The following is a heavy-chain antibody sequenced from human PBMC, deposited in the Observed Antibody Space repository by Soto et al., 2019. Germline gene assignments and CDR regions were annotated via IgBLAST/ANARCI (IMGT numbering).Heavy chain of an antibody. CDR1: GDTFNDYY. D-gene: IGHD5-12*01. CDR3: ARESGGATAPLDYYYFYMDV. Sequence: QVQLVQSGAEVKKPGASVTVSCRSSGDTFNDYYIHWVRQAPGQGLEWMGWINPNGGVTKYAQKFQGWVTMTRDTSIRTVYMQLSRLRSDDTAVYYCARESGGATAPLDYYYFYMDVWAQGPRSPSP. V-gene: IGHV1-2*04. CDR2: INPNGGVT. J-gene: IGHJ6*03.